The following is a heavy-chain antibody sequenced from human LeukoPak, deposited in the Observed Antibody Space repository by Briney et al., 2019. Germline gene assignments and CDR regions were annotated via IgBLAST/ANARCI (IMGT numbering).Heavy chain of an antibody. J-gene: IGHJ3*02. CDR2: ISDGGGST. D-gene: IGHD1-26*01. V-gene: IGHV3-23*01. CDR1: GFTFSTYA. Sequence: GGSLRLSCAASGFTFSTYAMSWVRQAPGKGLEWVSGISDGGGSTYYADSVKGRFTISRDNSKNTLDLQMNSLRAEDTAVYYCAKVIRVGTVRNGAFDIWGQGTMVTVSS. CDR3: AKVIRVGTVRNGAFDI.